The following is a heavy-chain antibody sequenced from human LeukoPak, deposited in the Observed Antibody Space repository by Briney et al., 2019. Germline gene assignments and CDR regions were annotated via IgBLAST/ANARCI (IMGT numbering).Heavy chain of an antibody. D-gene: IGHD6-13*01. CDR3: ARGPPSIAAAGIGDITYDAFDI. V-gene: IGHV1-8*03. Sequence: ASVKVSCKASGYTFTSYGINWVRQATGQGLEWMGWMNPNSGNTGYAQKFQGRVTITRNTSISTAYMELSSLRSEDTAVYYCARGPPSIAAAGIGDITYDAFDIWGQGTMVTVSS. CDR1: GYTFTSYG. CDR2: MNPNSGNT. J-gene: IGHJ3*02.